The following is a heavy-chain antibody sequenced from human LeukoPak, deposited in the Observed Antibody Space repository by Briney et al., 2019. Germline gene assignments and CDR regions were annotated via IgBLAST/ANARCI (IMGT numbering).Heavy chain of an antibody. CDR3: AKDHANTPVVTN. CDR2: IYSGGST. V-gene: IGHV3-53*01. Sequence: GGSLRLSCAASGFTVSSNYMSWVRQAPGKGLEWVSIIYSGGSTYYADSVTGRFTVSRDNSKNTVDLQMNNLGVDDTAIYYCAKDHANTPVVTNWGQGILVSVSS. CDR1: GFTVSSNY. J-gene: IGHJ4*02. D-gene: IGHD2-21*02.